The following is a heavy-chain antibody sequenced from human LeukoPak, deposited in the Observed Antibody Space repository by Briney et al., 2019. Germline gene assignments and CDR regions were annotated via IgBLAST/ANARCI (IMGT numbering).Heavy chain of an antibody. CDR2: ITDSGTT. CDR1: GGSFSDYY. D-gene: IGHD6-19*01. CDR3: ARGGLPVAGSFDY. V-gene: IGHV4-34*01. Sequence: SETLSLTCAVYGGSFSDYYWSWIRQPPGKGLEWIGEITDSGTTKYSPPLKSRVTISVDTSKNQFSLKLNSVTAADTAVYYCARGGLPVAGSFDYWGQGTLVTVSS. J-gene: IGHJ4*02.